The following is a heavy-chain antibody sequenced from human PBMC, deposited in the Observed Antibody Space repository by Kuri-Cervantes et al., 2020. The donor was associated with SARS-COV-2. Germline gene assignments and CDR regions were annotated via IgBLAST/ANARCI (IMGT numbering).Heavy chain of an antibody. CDR3: ARRGGGYDLGDAFDI. J-gene: IGHJ3*02. CDR2: IYHSGST. CDR1: GGSISSSSYY. Sequence: SETLSLTCTVSGGSISSSSYYWGWIRQPPGKGLEWIGSIYHSGSTYYNPSLKSRVTISVDTSKNQFSLKLSSVTAADTAVYYCARRGGGYDLGDAFDIWGQGTMVTVSS. V-gene: IGHV4-39*07. D-gene: IGHD5-12*01.